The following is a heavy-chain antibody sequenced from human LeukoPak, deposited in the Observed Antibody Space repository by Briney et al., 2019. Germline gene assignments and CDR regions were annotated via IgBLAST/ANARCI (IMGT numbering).Heavy chain of an antibody. V-gene: IGHV1-8*01. CDR2: MNPNTGNT. D-gene: IGHD3-22*01. CDR1: GYTFTNYD. J-gene: IGHJ5*02. Sequence: ASVKVCCKASGYTFTNYDINWVRQATGQGLEWMGWMNPNTGNTGYAQRFQGRITMTRDTSTSTAYMELSSLRSDDTAVYFCARMTYDGSGPNPNWFDPWGQGTLVTVSS. CDR3: ARMTYDGSGPNPNWFDP.